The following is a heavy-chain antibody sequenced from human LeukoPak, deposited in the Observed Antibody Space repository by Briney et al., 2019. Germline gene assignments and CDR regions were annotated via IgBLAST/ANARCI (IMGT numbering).Heavy chain of an antibody. V-gene: IGHV3-48*02. Sequence: GGSLRLSCAASGITFSSYSMNWVRQAPGKGLETVAYISGSGSVIVYADSVKGRFTISRDNAQNSLYLQMNSLRDEDTAVYYCSRDPRPCDYWGQGTLVTVSS. CDR1: GITFSSYS. CDR2: ISGSGSVI. CDR3: SRDPRPCDY. J-gene: IGHJ4*02.